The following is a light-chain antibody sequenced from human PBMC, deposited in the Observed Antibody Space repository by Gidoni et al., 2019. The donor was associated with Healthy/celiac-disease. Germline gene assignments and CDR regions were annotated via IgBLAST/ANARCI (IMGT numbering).Light chain of an antibody. CDR1: SPNIGSNT. CDR2: SNN. J-gene: IGLJ2*01. CDR3: AAWDDSLNGPHVV. V-gene: IGLV1-44*01. Sequence: QPVLTQPPSVSGTPGQTAPTPCSGSSPNIGSNTVNWYQQPPGTAPKLLIYSNNQRPSGVPDRFSGSKSGTSASLAISGLQSEDEADYYCAAWDDSLNGPHVVFGGGTKLTVL.